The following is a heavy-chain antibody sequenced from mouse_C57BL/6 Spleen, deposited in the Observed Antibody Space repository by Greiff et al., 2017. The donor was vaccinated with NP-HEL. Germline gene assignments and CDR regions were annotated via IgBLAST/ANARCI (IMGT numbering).Heavy chain of an antibody. J-gene: IGHJ3*01. CDR3: ARGGVFAY. Sequence: EVKLVESGGGLVKPGGSLKLSCAASGFTFSDYGMHWVRQAPEKGLEWVAYISSGSSTIYYADTVKGRFTISRDHAKNTLFLQMTSRRSEDTAMYYCARGGVFAYWGQGTLVTVSA. CDR2: ISSGSSTI. CDR1: GFTFSDYG. V-gene: IGHV5-17*01.